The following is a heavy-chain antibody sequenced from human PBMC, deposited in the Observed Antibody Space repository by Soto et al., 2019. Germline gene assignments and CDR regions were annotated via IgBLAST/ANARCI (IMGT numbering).Heavy chain of an antibody. D-gene: IGHD3-10*01. V-gene: IGHV4-61*01. J-gene: IGHJ4*02. CDR2: IYFSGTT. CDR1: GGSVSSSSYY. CDR3: AREGKRVSMVRGFDS. Sequence: QVQLQESGPGLVKPSEPLSLTCTVSGGSVSSSSYYWTWLRQPPGKRLEWIGYIYFSGTTEYNPSLKSRVAISFDTSKNQSSLKLSSVIAADTAVYYCAREGKRVSMVRGFDSWGQGTLVTVSS.